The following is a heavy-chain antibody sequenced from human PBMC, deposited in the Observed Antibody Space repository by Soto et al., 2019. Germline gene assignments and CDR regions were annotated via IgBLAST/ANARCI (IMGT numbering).Heavy chain of an antibody. CDR3: ARGALSQAVAGYYNWFDP. Sequence: QVQLVESGGGVVQPGRSLRLSCAASGFTFSSYGMHWVRQAPGKGLEWVAVIWYDGSNKYYADSVKGRFTISRDNSKNTLFLQMNSLRAEDTAVYYCARGALSQAVAGYYNWFDPWGQGTLVTVSS. D-gene: IGHD6-19*01. V-gene: IGHV3-33*01. J-gene: IGHJ5*02. CDR2: IWYDGSNK. CDR1: GFTFSSYG.